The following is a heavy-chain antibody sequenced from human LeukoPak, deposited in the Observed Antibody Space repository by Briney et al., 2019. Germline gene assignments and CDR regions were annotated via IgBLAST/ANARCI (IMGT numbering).Heavy chain of an antibody. D-gene: IGHD3-10*01. Sequence: ASVKVSCKASGYTFTGYYMHWVRQAPGQGLEWMGWINPNSGGPNYAQKFQDRVTMTRDTSISTAYMELSRLRSDDTAVYYCARFAASGGVFKGVWFGELFFDYWGQGTLVTVSS. CDR3: ARFAASGGVFKGVWFGELFFDY. CDR1: GYTFTGYY. CDR2: INPNSGGP. V-gene: IGHV1-2*02. J-gene: IGHJ4*02.